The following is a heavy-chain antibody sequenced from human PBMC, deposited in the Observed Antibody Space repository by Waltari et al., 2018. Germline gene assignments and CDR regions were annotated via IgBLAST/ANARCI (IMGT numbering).Heavy chain of an antibody. V-gene: IGHV1-69*01. CDR1: GGTFSSYA. J-gene: IGHJ3*02. CDR3: ARMTTVTDDAFDI. D-gene: IGHD4-17*01. Sequence: QVQLVQSGAEVKKPGSSVKVSCKASGGTFSSYAISWVRQAPGQGLEWMGGIIPSVGTANYARKFQGRVTSTADESTSTAYMELSSLRSEDTAVYYCARMTTVTDDAFDIWGQGTMVTVSS. CDR2: IIPSVGTA.